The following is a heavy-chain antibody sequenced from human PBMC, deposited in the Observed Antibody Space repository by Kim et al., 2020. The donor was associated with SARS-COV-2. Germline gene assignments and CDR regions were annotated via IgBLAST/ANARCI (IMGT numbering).Heavy chain of an antibody. CDR3: ARRGPGAEPINEVFDI. D-gene: IGHD1-26*01. J-gene: IGHJ3*02. V-gene: IGHV4-59*08. CDR1: GGSITNYY. CDR2: VSYSGIT. Sequence: SETLSLTCTVSGGSITNYYWIWIRQPPGGRLEYIGYVSYSGITDYNPSLRNRVTVSVDTSKNQFFLRLQSVTAADTALYYCARRGPGAEPINEVFDIWG.